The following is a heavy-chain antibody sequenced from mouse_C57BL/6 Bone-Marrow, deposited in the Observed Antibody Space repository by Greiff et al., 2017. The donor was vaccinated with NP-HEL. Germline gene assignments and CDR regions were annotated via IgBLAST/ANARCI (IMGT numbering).Heavy chain of an antibody. CDR3: ARRISLYGYEEAMDY. Sequence: VKLMESGPGLVAPSQSLSITCTVSGFSLTSYAISWVRQPPGKGLEWLGVIWTGGGTNYNSALKSRLSISKDNSKSQVFLKMNSLQTDDTARYYCARRISLYGYEEAMDYWGQGTSVTVSS. CDR1: GFSLTSYA. J-gene: IGHJ4*01. V-gene: IGHV2-9-1*01. D-gene: IGHD2-2*01. CDR2: IWTGGGT.